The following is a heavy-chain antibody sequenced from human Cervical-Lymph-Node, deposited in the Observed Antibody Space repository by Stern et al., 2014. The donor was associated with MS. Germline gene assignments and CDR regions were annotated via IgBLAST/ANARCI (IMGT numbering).Heavy chain of an antibody. Sequence: MQLVESGEGVVQPGGSLRLSCAASGFTFSGYGMHWVRPAPGKGLEGGAGIWYDGSNKYYADSVKGRFTISRDNSKNTVWLQMNSLRAEDTAVYYCTRESDPRGHAPFDFWGQGALVTVSS. CDR3: TRESDPRGHAPFDF. CDR1: GFTFSGYG. CDR2: IWYDGSNK. V-gene: IGHV3-33*01. J-gene: IGHJ4*02. D-gene: IGHD2-15*01.